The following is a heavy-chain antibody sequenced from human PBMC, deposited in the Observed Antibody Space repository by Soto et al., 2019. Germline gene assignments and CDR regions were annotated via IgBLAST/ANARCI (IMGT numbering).Heavy chain of an antibody. CDR3: GRDGAGATFDS. CDR1: GYTFTGYY. Sequence: ASVKVSCRASGYTFTGYYMHWVRQAPGQGLEWMGWINPNSGGTNYAQKFQGWVTMTRDTSISTAYMELSRLRSDDTAVYYCGRDGAGATFDSRGQGTRLPVSS. V-gene: IGHV1-2*04. J-gene: IGHJ4*02. D-gene: IGHD1-26*01. CDR2: INPNSGGT.